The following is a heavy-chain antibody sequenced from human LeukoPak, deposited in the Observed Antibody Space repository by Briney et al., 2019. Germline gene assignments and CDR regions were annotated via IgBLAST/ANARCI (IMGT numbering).Heavy chain of an antibody. Sequence: ASVKVSCKASGYTFTSYGISWVRQAPGQGLEWMGWISAYNGNTNYAQKLQGRVTMTTDTSTSTAYMELRSLRSDDTAVYYCARTEYYYDSSGYYLLDYWGQVTLVTVSS. CDR2: ISAYNGNT. CDR1: GYTFTSYG. V-gene: IGHV1-18*01. CDR3: ARTEYYYDSSGYYLLDY. D-gene: IGHD3-22*01. J-gene: IGHJ4*02.